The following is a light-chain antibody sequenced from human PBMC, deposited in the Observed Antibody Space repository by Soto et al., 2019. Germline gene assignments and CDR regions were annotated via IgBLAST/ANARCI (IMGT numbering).Light chain of an antibody. Sequence: EIVLTQSPATLSLSPGERATLSCRASQSVSSYLALYQQKPGQAPRLLIYDASNRAAAIAARFRGSGSGTDFTLTINSLEPEDFAVYFCQHHSNWPSLFTFGPGTKVDIK. CDR1: QSVSSY. CDR2: DAS. J-gene: IGKJ3*01. V-gene: IGKV3-11*01. CDR3: QHHSNWPSLFT.